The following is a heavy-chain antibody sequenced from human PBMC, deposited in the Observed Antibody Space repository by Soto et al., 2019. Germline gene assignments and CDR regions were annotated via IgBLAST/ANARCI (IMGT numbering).Heavy chain of an antibody. D-gene: IGHD3-22*01. V-gene: IGHV5-51*01. CDR3: ARFNYDSSGYYTFNWFDP. Sequence: GESLKISCKGSGYSFTSYWIGWVRQMPGKGLEWMGIIYPGDSDTRYSPSFQGQVTISADKSISTAYLQWSSLKASDTAMYYCARFNYDSSGYYTFNWFDPWGQGTLVTVSS. J-gene: IGHJ5*02. CDR2: IYPGDSDT. CDR1: GYSFTSYW.